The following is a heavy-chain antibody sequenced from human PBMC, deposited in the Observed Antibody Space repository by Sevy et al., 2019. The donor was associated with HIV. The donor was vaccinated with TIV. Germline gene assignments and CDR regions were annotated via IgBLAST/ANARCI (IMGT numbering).Heavy chain of an antibody. V-gene: IGHV3-9*01. CDR3: AKDGGSKDYYYGMDV. Sequence: GGSLRLSCAASGFTFDDYAMHWVRQAPGKGLEWVSGISWTSGSIEYADSVKGRFTISRDNAKNSLYLQMNSLRAEDTAFYYCAKDGGSKDYYYGMDVWGQGTTVTVSS. J-gene: IGHJ6*02. CDR1: GFTFDDYA. CDR2: ISWTSGSI. D-gene: IGHD3-16*01.